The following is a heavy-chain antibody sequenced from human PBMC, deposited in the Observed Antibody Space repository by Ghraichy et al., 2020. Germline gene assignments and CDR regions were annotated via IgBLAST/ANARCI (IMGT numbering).Heavy chain of an antibody. CDR2: INPSGGST. V-gene: IGHV1-46*01. Sequence: ASVKFSCKASGYTFTSYYMHWVRQAPGQGLEWMGIINPSGGSTSYAQKFQGRVTMTRDTSTSTVYMELSSLRSEDTAVYYCAREGGYCSGGSCYSGIYYYYGMDVWGQGTTVTVSS. J-gene: IGHJ6*02. D-gene: IGHD2-15*01. CDR1: GYTFTSYY. CDR3: AREGGYCSGGSCYSGIYYYYGMDV.